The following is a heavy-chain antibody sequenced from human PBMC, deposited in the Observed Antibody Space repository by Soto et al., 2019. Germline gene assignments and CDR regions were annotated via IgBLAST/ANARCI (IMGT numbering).Heavy chain of an antibody. D-gene: IGHD3-10*02. Sequence: QVQLQESGPGLVKPSETLSLTCTVSDGSIGSDYWSWIRQPPGKGLEWLGNIDYIGNTNYNPSLKSRVIMSIDTSKNRFSLKLASVTTADTAVYYCARMFDNYVNGNWFDPWGQGTLVTVSS. CDR3: ARMFDNYVNGNWFDP. CDR2: IDYIGNT. J-gene: IGHJ5*02. CDR1: DGSIGSDY. V-gene: IGHV4-59*01.